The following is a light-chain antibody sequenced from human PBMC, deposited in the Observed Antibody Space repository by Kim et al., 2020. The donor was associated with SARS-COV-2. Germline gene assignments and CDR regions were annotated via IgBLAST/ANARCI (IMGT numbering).Light chain of an antibody. Sequence: DIQMTQSPSSLSASVDDRVTITCRGSQTIHIYLNWYQQKPGKAPKLLIESATSLQSRVQSRFSGSGSGTDFTLNITSVQPEDLAPYYCQQGYNTPPITFGQRTRLEIK. V-gene: IGKV1-39*01. CDR2: SAT. J-gene: IGKJ5*01. CDR3: QQGYNTPPIT. CDR1: QTIHIY.